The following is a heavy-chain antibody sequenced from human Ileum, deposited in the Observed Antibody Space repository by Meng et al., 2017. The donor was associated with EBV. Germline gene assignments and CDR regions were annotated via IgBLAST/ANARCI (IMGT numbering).Heavy chain of an antibody. D-gene: IGHD2-21*02. CDR1: GGSITSYSYY. V-gene: IGHV4-39*01. CDR3: ARRDTAWFDP. Sequence: LDLQESDPGLVKPSETLSLTCSVSGGSITSYSYYWGWIRQPPGKGLEWIATIYHTGSTYYNPSLKSRVTISVDTSKNEFSLKVTSVTAADTALYYCARRDTAWFDPWGRGTLVTVSS. J-gene: IGHJ5*02. CDR2: IYHTGST.